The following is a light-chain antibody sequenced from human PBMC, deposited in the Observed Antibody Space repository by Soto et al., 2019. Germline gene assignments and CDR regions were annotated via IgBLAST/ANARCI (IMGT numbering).Light chain of an antibody. CDR1: SNDVGAYNY. CDR3: TSYAGSNNLV. CDR2: GVS. J-gene: IGLJ3*02. Sequence: QSVLTQPPSASGSPGQSVTISCTGTSNDVGAYNYVSWYQHHPGKAPKLMIYGVSNRPSGVPDRFSGSKSGNTASLTVSGLQAEDEADYYCTSYAGSNNLVFGGGTKLTVL. V-gene: IGLV2-8*01.